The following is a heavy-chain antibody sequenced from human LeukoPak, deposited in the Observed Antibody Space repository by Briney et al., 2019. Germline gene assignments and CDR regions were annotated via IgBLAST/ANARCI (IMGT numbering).Heavy chain of an antibody. D-gene: IGHD5-24*01. CDR3: ARHVRRDGYRFDY. CDR1: VYSFTSYW. J-gene: IGHJ4*02. CDR2: IYPGDSDT. V-gene: IGHV5-51*01. Sequence: KPGESLNISCKGAVYSFTSYWIGWVRQMAGKGLEWMGIIYPGDSDTRYSPSFQGQVTISADKSISTAYLQWSSLKASDTAMYYCARHVRRDGYRFDYWGQGTLVTVSS.